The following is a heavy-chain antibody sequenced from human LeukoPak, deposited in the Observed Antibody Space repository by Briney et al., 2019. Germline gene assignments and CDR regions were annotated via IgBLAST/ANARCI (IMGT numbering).Heavy chain of an antibody. Sequence: SETLSLTCAVSGASISSTNWWSWVRQPSGKGLEWIGEIYQSGSTNYNPSLKSRVTISVDKSKNQFSLKLYSVTAADTAVYYCARGLMTTGRSNFDYWGQGTLVTVSS. J-gene: IGHJ4*02. CDR1: GASISSTNW. D-gene: IGHD4-17*01. CDR3: ARGLMTTGRSNFDY. CDR2: IYQSGST. V-gene: IGHV4-4*02.